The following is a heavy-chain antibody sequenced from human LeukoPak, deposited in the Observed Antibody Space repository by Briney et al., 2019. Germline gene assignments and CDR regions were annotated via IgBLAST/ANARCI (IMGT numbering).Heavy chain of an antibody. V-gene: IGHV3-23*01. CDR3: ARDRSGSYPNWFDP. Sequence: GGSLRLSCAASGFTFSSYSMNWVRQAPGKGLEWVSAITGNGANTFYADSVKGRFTISRDNSKNTMYLQMNSLRAEDTALYYCARDRSGSYPNWFDPWGQGTLVTVSS. D-gene: IGHD3-10*01. CDR2: ITGNGANT. J-gene: IGHJ5*02. CDR1: GFTFSSYS.